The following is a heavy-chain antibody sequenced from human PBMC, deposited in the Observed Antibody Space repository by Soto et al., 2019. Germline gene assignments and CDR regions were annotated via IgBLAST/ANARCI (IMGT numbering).Heavy chain of an antibody. D-gene: IGHD7-27*01. CDR2: INHSGST. CDR3: ARGWGRVFDY. CDR1: GGSFSGYY. V-gene: IGHV4-34*01. Sequence: QVQLQQWGAGLLKPSETLSLTCAVYGGSFSGYYWNWILQPPGKGLEWIGEINHSGSTNYNPSLKSRVTISVDPSKNQFSLKLSSVTAADTAVYYCARGWGRVFDYWGQGTVVTVSS. J-gene: IGHJ4*02.